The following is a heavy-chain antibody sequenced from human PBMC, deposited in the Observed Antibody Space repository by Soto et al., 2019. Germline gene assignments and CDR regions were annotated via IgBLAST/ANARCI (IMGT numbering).Heavy chain of an antibody. D-gene: IGHD5-18*01. J-gene: IGHJ6*02. V-gene: IGHV3-48*03. CDR3: ASDTDMVYYYYGMDV. CDR1: GFTFSSYE. CDR2: ISSSGSTI. Sequence: GGSLRLSCAASGFTFSSYEMNWVRQAPGKGLEWVSYISSSGSTIYYADSVKGRFTISRDNAKNSLYLQMNSLRAEDTAVYYCASDTDMVYYYYGMDVWGQGTTVTVSS.